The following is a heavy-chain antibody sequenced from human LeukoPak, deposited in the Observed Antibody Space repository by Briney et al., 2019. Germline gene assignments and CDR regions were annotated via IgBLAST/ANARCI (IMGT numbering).Heavy chain of an antibody. Sequence: PGRSLRLSCAASGFTFSSHAMHWVRQAPGKGLEWVAVISYDGSNKYYADSVKGRFTISRDNSKNTLYLQMNSLRAEDTAVYYCARESGYGSPFDYWGQGTLVTVSS. J-gene: IGHJ4*02. CDR1: GFTFSSHA. V-gene: IGHV3-30*04. D-gene: IGHD5-12*01. CDR3: ARESGYGSPFDY. CDR2: ISYDGSNK.